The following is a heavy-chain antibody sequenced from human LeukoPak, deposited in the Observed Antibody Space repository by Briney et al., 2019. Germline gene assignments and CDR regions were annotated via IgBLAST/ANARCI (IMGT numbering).Heavy chain of an antibody. V-gene: IGHV4-34*01. CDR2: INHSGST. CDR1: GGSFSGYY. CDR3: STVTTDFDY. J-gene: IGHJ4*02. D-gene: IGHD4-17*01. Sequence: SETLSLTCAVYGGSFSGYYWSWIRQPPGKGLEWIGEINHSGSTNYNPSLKSRVTISVDTSKNQFSLKLSSATAADTAVYYCSTVTTDFDYWGQGTLVTVSS.